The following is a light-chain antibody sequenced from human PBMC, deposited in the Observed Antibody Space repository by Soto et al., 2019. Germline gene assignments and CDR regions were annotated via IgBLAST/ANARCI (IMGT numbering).Light chain of an antibody. V-gene: IGKV3-20*01. Sequence: EIVLTQSPGTLSLSPGERATLSCRASQSVSSNYLAWYQQKPGQAPRLLIYGASRRATGIPDTFSGSGSGTDFTLTISRLEPEDFAVYYCQLYGDSPMYTFGLGTKVDIK. CDR3: QLYGDSPMYT. J-gene: IGKJ2*01. CDR2: GAS. CDR1: QSVSSNY.